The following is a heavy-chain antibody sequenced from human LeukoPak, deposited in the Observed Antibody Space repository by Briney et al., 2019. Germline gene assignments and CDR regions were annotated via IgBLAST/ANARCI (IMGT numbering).Heavy chain of an antibody. V-gene: IGHV3-11*06. D-gene: IGHD1-26*01. CDR1: GFTFSDYY. J-gene: IGHJ4*02. Sequence: GGSLRLSCAASGFTFSDYYMSWIRQAPGKGLEWVSYISSNSSYTNSADSVKGRFTISRDNAKNSLYLQMNSLRADEAAVYYCARCIAGAGRDYFDFWGQGTLVTVSS. CDR2: ISSNSSYT. CDR3: ARCIAGAGRDYFDF.